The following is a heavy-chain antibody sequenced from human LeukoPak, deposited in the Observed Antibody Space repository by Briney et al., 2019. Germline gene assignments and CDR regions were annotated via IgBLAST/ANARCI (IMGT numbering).Heavy chain of an antibody. Sequence: ASVKVSCKASGYTFTSYAMHWVRQAPGQRLEWVGWINAGNGNTKYSQKFQGRVTITRDTSASTAYMELRSLISEDTAVYYCARYYGSGGLDYWGQGTLVTVSS. V-gene: IGHV1-3*01. CDR2: INAGNGNT. CDR1: GYTFTSYA. J-gene: IGHJ4*02. CDR3: ARYYGSGGLDY. D-gene: IGHD3-10*01.